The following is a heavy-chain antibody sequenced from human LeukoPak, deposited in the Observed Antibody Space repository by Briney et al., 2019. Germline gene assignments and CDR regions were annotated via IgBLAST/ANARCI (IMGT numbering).Heavy chain of an antibody. Sequence: SETLSLTCTVSGGSISSYYWSWIRQPPGKGLEWIGYIYYSGSTNYNPSLKSRVTISVDTSKNQFSLKLSSVTAADTAVYYCARRLERRGWFDPWGQGTLVTVSS. V-gene: IGHV4-59*01. D-gene: IGHD1-1*01. CDR2: IYYSGST. CDR3: ARRLERRGWFDP. CDR1: GGSISSYY. J-gene: IGHJ5*02.